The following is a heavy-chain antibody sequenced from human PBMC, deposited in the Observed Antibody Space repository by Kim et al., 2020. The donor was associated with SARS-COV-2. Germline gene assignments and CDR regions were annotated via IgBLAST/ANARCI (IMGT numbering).Heavy chain of an antibody. CDR1: GFTFNTYP. V-gene: IGHV3-23*01. D-gene: IGHD3-22*01. CDR3: AKRGLRNPEKGYYYDISGTPGFDY. CDR2: ISGGGSGT. J-gene: IGHJ4*02. Sequence: GGSLRLSCAASGFTFNTYPMSWVRQVPGKGLEWVSGISGGGSGTYYADSVKGRFTISRDNSKNTLYLQMNSLRAEDTAVYYCAKRGLRNPEKGYYYDISGTPGFDYWGQGTLVTVSS.